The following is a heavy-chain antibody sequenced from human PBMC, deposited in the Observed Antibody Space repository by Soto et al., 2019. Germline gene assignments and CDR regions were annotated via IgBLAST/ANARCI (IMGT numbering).Heavy chain of an antibody. CDR1: GYTFTSYA. D-gene: IGHD3-16*01. CDR3: ATQMGEGYFDY. V-gene: IGHV1-3*01. J-gene: IGHJ4*02. CDR2: INAGNGNT. Sequence: QVQLVQSGAEVKKPGASVKVSCKASGYTFTSYAMHWVRQAPGQRLEWMGWINAGNGNTKYSQKFQGRVTITRDTSASTAYMDLSSLRSEDTAVYYCATQMGEGYFDYWGQGTLVTVSS.